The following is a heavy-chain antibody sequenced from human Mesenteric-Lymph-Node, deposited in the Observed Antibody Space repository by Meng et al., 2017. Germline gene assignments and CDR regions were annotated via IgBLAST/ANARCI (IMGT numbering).Heavy chain of an antibody. CDR2: IIHGGSP. D-gene: IGHD2-8*02. J-gene: IGHJ4*02. V-gene: IGHV4-34*12. CDR1: GWSFIGHY. CDR3: ARRPTGIDY. Sequence: GERRQWGARLLKPSEPLSLTCGVCGWSFIGHYWNWIRQPPGKGLEWIGEIIHGGSPSYNPSLKSRVTISIDTSKNQLSLMLSSVTAADTAVYYCARRPTGIDYWGQGTLVTVSS.